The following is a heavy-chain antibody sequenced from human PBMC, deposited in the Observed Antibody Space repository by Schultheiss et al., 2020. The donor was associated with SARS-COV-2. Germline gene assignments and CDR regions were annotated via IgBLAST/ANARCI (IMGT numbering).Heavy chain of an antibody. V-gene: IGHV4-38-2*02. D-gene: IGHD2-8*02. CDR2: IYHSGST. Sequence: SETLSLTCAVSGYSISSGYYWGWIRQPPGKGLQWIGGIYHSGSTLYNPSLKSRITISVDTSKNQFSLKLSSVTAADTAVYYCARDGGVAHPWGQGTLVTVSS. CDR1: GYSISSGYY. J-gene: IGHJ5*02. CDR3: ARDGGVAHP.